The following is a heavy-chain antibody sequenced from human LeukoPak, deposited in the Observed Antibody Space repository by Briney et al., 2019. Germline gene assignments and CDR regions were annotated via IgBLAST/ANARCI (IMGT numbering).Heavy chain of an antibody. Sequence: VGSLRLSCAPSLFTVRKNYINSVRGAPGQGVEWVSVVYSAGSTYYADSVKCRFNISRDFSKNTLYLQMNSLRGEDTAVYYCARLTVSGQRDYWAQGTLVSVSS. CDR3: ARLTVSGQRDY. J-gene: IGHJ4*02. V-gene: IGHV3-66*01. CDR2: VYSAGST. D-gene: IGHD6-19*01. CDR1: LFTVRKNY.